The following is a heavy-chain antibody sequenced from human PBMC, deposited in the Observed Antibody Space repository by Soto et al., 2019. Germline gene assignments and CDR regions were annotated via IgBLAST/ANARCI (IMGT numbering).Heavy chain of an antibody. V-gene: IGHV1-18*04. CDR1: GYTFTSYG. CDR2: ISAYNGNT. CDR3: AKERYSSSWSPLDFGY. Sequence: GGSVKVSCKASGYTFTSYGISWVRQAPGQGLEWMGWISAYNGNTNYAQKLQGRVTMTTDTSTSTAYMELRSLRAEDTAVFYCAKERYSSSWSPLDFGYRGQGTLVTVSS. D-gene: IGHD6-13*01. J-gene: IGHJ4*02.